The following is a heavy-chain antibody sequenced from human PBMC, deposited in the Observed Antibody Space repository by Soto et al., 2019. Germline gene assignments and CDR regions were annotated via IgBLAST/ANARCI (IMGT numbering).Heavy chain of an antibody. V-gene: IGHV3-21*01. D-gene: IGHD2-15*01. CDR3: ATVVTDYYYYGMDV. CDR2: ISSSSSYI. CDR1: GFMFSSYS. Sequence: EVQVVESGGGLVKPGGSLRLSCAASGFMFSSYSMNWVRQAPGKGLEWVSSISSSSSYIYYADSVKGRFTISRDNAKNSLYLQMTSLRAEDTGVYDCATVVTDYYYYGMDVWGQGTTVTVSS. J-gene: IGHJ6*02.